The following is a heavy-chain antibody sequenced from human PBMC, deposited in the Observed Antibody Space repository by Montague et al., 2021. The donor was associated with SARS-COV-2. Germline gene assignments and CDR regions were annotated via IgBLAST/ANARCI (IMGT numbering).Heavy chain of an antibody. D-gene: IGHD4-17*01. Sequence: SETLSLTCAVYGGSFSGYYWGWIRQPAGKGLEWIGEINHSGSTNYNPSLKSRVTISVDTSKNQFSLKLSSVTTADTAVYYCARWTTVTTFYYYYGMDVWGQGTTVTVSS. V-gene: IGHV4-34*01. CDR2: INHSGST. J-gene: IGHJ6*02. CDR1: GGSFSGYY. CDR3: ARWTTVTTFYYYYGMDV.